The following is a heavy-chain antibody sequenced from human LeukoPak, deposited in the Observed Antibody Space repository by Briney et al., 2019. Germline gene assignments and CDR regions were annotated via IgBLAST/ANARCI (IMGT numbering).Heavy chain of an antibody. V-gene: IGHV1-2*02. CDR1: GYTFTGYY. CDR3: ATDYYGSGLDY. CDR2: INPNSGGT. Sequence: ASVKVSCKASGYTFTGYYMHWVRQAPGQGLEWMRWINPNSGGTNYAQKFQGRVTMTRDTSISTAYMELSSLRSEDTAVYYCATDYYGSGLDYWGQGTLVTVSS. D-gene: IGHD3-10*01. J-gene: IGHJ4*02.